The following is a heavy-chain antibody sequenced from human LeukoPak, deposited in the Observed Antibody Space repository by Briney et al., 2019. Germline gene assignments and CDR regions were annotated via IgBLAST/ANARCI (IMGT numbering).Heavy chain of an antibody. CDR1: GGSVSSSSYY. V-gene: IGHV4-39*01. J-gene: IGHJ4*02. Sequence: PSETLSLTCTVSGGSVSSSSYYWGWIRQPPGKGLEWIGSIFYSGNTYYNPSLESRLTISVDTSKNQFSLRLSSVTAADTAVCYCARSTVTTWVGDFDYWGQGTLVTVSS. CDR2: IFYSGNT. CDR3: ARSTVTTWVGDFDY. D-gene: IGHD4-17*01.